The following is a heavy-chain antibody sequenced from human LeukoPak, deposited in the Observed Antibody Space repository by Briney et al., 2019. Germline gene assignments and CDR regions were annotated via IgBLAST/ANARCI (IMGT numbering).Heavy chain of an antibody. CDR2: IYYSGST. CDR3: ARELVDTAKFDY. J-gene: IGHJ4*02. D-gene: IGHD5-18*01. CDR1: GYSISSGYY. V-gene: IGHV4-38-2*02. Sequence: SETLSLTCTVSGYSISSGYYWGWIRQPPGKGLEWIGSIYYSGSTYYNPSLKSRVTISVDTSKNQFSLKLSSVTAADTAVYYCARELVDTAKFDYWGQGTLVTVSS.